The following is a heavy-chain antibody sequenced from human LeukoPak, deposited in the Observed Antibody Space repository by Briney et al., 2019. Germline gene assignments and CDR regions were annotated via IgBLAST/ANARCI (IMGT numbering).Heavy chain of an antibody. V-gene: IGHV3-9*01. D-gene: IGHD6-13*01. CDR2: ISWNSGSV. J-gene: IGHJ4*02. Sequence: GGSLRLSCAASGFTFDDYAMHWVRQAPGKGLEWVSGISWNSGSVGYADSVKGRFTISRDNAKNSLYLQMNSLRAEDTALYYCAKVGVAAAGPFDYWGQGTLVTVSS. CDR3: AKVGVAAAGPFDY. CDR1: GFTFDDYA.